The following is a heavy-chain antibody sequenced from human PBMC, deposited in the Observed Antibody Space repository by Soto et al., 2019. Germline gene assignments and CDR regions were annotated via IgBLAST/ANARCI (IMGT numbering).Heavy chain of an antibody. CDR1: GFTLSSYD. CDR2: IGSGGDT. D-gene: IGHD3-9*01. Sequence: EVQLVESGGGLVQPGGSLRLSCAASGFTLSSYDIHWVRQATGEGLAWVSGIGSGGDTHYADSVKGRFIISREDGKNSLYLQMNNLRVGDTAVYYCTGKTPPTGMEVGGQGATVTVSS. V-gene: IGHV3-13*01. CDR3: TGKTPPTGMEV. J-gene: IGHJ6*02.